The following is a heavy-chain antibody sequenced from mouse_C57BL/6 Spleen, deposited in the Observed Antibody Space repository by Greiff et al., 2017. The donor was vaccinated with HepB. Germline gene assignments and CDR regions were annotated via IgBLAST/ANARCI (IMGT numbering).Heavy chain of an antibody. V-gene: IGHV1-59*01. CDR2: IDPSDSYT. CDR3: AREAVGADWDFDV. Sequence: QVQLQQPGAELVRPGTSVKLSCKASGYTFTSYWMHWVKQRPGQGLEWIGVIDPSDSYTNYNQKFKGKATLTVDTSSSTAYMQLSSLTSEDSAVYYCAREAVGADWDFDVWGTGTTVTVSS. CDR1: GYTFTSYW. J-gene: IGHJ1*03. D-gene: IGHD1-1*01.